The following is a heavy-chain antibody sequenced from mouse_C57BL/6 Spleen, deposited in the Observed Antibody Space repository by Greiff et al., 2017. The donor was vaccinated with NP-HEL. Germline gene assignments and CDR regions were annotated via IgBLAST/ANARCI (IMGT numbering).Heavy chain of an antibody. J-gene: IGHJ2*01. CDR3: ARKGTVVGLDY. V-gene: IGHV1-64*01. CDR2: IHPNTGST. Sequence: QVQLQQPGAELVKPGASVTLSCKASGYTFTSYWMHWVKQRPGQGLEWIGMIHPNTGSTNYNEKFKSKAILTVDKSSSTAYMQLSSLTSEESAVYSCARKGTVVGLDYWGKGTTLTVSS. CDR1: GYTFTSYW. D-gene: IGHD1-1*01.